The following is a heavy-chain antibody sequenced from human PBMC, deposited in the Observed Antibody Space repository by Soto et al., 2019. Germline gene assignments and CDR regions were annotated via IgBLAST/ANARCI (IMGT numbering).Heavy chain of an antibody. CDR3: ARGGGRGNGWGTYFYYGMDV. Sequence: SETLSLTCAVYGGSFSGYHWSWIRQPPGKGLEWIGEINHSGSTSYNPSLKSRVTISVDTSKNQFSLKVTSVTAADTAAYYCARGGGRGNGWGTYFYYGMDVWGQGTTVTVSS. D-gene: IGHD6-19*01. V-gene: IGHV4-34*01. J-gene: IGHJ6*02. CDR1: GGSFSGYH. CDR2: INHSGST.